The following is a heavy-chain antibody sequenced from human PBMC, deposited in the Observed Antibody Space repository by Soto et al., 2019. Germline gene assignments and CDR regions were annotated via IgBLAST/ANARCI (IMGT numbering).Heavy chain of an antibody. CDR3: ARDKLAYYDFWSGYYSGWFDP. D-gene: IGHD3-3*01. V-gene: IGHV3-11*06. CDR1: GFTFSDYY. CDR2: ISSSSSYT. Sequence: GGSLRLSCAASGFTFSDYYMSWIRQAPGKGLEWVSYISSSSSYTNYADSVKGRFTISRDNAKNSLYLQMNSLRAEDTAVYYCARDKLAYYDFWSGYYSGWFDPWGQGTLVTVSS. J-gene: IGHJ5*02.